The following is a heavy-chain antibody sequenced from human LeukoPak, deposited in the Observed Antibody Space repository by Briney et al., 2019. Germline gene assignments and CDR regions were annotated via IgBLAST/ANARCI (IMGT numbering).Heavy chain of an antibody. V-gene: IGHV3-53*01. CDR3: AKDRGYCSGGSCYSDY. J-gene: IGHJ4*02. CDR2: IFGGGST. D-gene: IGHD2-15*01. Sequence: GGSLRLSCAASGLTVSSNHMSWVRQAPGKGLECVSVIFGGGSTYYADSVKGRFTISRDNSKNTLYLQMNSLRAEDTAIYYCAKDRGYCSGGSCYSDYWGQGTLVTVSS. CDR1: GLTVSSNH.